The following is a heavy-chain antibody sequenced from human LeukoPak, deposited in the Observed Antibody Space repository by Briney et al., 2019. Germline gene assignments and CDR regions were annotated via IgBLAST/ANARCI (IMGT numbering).Heavy chain of an antibody. Sequence: PGRSLRLSCAASGFTFSSYGTHWVRQAPGKGLEWVAVIWYDGSNKYYADSVKGRFTISRDNSKNTLYLQMNSLRAEDTAVYYCARKVHYYGSGSSYGMDVWGKGTTVTVSS. J-gene: IGHJ6*04. D-gene: IGHD3-10*01. CDR1: GFTFSSYG. CDR3: ARKVHYYGSGSSYGMDV. V-gene: IGHV3-33*01. CDR2: IWYDGSNK.